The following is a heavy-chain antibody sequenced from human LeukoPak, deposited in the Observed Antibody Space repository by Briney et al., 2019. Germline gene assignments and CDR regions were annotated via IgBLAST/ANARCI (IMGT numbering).Heavy chain of an antibody. D-gene: IGHD5-18*01. Sequence: PGGSLRLSCAASGFTFSSYGMHWVRQAPGKGLEWVAVISYDGSNKYYADSVKGRFTISRDNSKNTLYLQMNSLRAEDTAVYYCAKGEWIQLWIHIWGQGTLVTVSS. CDR1: GFTFSSYG. CDR3: AKGEWIQLWIHI. V-gene: IGHV3-30*18. CDR2: ISYDGSNK. J-gene: IGHJ4*02.